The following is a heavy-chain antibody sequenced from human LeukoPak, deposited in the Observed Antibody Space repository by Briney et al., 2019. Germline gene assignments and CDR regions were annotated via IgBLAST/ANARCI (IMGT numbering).Heavy chain of an antibody. Sequence: GGSLRLSCAASGFTFSDYWMSWVRQAPGKGLEWVANIKQDGSEKYYVESVEGRFSISRDNAKNSLFLQMNSLRADDTAMYYCARRLMDTAMAYYYYYYALDVWGQGTTVTVSS. CDR3: ARRLMDTAMAYYYYYYALDV. D-gene: IGHD5-18*01. V-gene: IGHV3-7*01. CDR1: GFTFSDYW. CDR2: IKQDGSEK. J-gene: IGHJ6*02.